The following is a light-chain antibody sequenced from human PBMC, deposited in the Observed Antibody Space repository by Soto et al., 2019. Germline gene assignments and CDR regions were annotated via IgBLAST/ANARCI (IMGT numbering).Light chain of an antibody. J-gene: IGKJ4*01. CDR3: QQYYSTPRT. CDR1: QSVLYSSNNKNY. CDR2: WAS. V-gene: IGKV4-1*01. Sequence: DIVMTQSPDSLAVSLGERATINCKSSQSVLYSSNNKNYLAWYQQKPGQPPKLLIYWASTRESGVPDRFSGSGSGTAFTLTISSLQAEEVAVYDCQQYYSTPRTFGGGTKVDIK.